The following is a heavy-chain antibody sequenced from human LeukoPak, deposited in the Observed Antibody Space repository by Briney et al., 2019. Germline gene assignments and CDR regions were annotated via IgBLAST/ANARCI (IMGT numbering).Heavy chain of an antibody. Sequence: KPGGSLRLSCAASGFTFSSYNMNWVRQAPGKGLEWVSSISSSSSYIYYADSVKGRFTISRDNAKNSLYLQMNSLRAEDTAVYYCARETVAVAGSGYYYYMDVWGKGTTVTVSS. CDR2: ISSSSSYI. CDR3: ARETVAVAGSGYYYYMDV. J-gene: IGHJ6*03. V-gene: IGHV3-21*01. CDR1: GFTFSSYN. D-gene: IGHD6-19*01.